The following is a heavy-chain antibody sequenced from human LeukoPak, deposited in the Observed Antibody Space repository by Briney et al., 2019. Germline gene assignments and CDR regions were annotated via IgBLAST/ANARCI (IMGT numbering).Heavy chain of an antibody. V-gene: IGHV4-59*01. CDR3: ARIEVLCSSTSCPRWFDP. CDR1: GGSISSYY. J-gene: IGHJ5*02. CDR2: IYYSGST. Sequence: SETLSLTCTVSGGSISSYYWSWIRQPPGKGLEWIGYIYYSGSTNYNPSLMSRVTISVDTSKNQFSLKLSSVTAADTAVYYCARIEVLCSSTSCPRWFDPWGQGTLVTVSS. D-gene: IGHD2-2*01.